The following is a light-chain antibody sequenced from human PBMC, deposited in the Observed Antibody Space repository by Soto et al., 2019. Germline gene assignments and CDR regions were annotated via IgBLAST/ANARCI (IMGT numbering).Light chain of an antibody. CDR2: EVN. V-gene: IGLV2-14*01. CDR3: SSYTSSSTPVV. J-gene: IGLJ2*01. CDR1: SSDVGYYNY. Sequence: QSALTQPASVSGSPGQSITISCTGTSSDVGYYNYVSWYQQYPGKAPKLMIYEVNNRPSGLSHRFSGSKSGNTASLTISGLQAEDEADYYCSSYTSSSTPVVFGGGTQLTVL.